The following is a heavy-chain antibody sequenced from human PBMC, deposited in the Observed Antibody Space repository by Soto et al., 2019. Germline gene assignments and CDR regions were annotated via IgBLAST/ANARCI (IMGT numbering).Heavy chain of an antibody. J-gene: IGHJ4*02. CDR1: GYTFTSYA. Sequence: ASVKVSCKASGYTFTSYAMHWVRQAPGQRLEWMGRINPGHSITKYSQKFQGRVTMTADKSTSTAYMELRSLRSEDTAFYYCATSYGSGYRAFDYWGQGALVTVSS. D-gene: IGHD3-10*01. V-gene: IGHV1-3*01. CDR2: INPGHSIT. CDR3: ATSYGSGYRAFDY.